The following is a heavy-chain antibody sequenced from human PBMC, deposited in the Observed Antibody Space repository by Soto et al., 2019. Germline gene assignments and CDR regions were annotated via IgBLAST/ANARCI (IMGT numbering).Heavy chain of an antibody. J-gene: IGHJ5*02. CDR2: IIPILGIA. V-gene: IGHV1-69*04. CDR1: GGTFSSYT. D-gene: IGHD5-12*01. Sequence: GASVNVSCKASGGTFSSYTISWVRQAPGQGLEWMGRIIPILGIANYAQKFQGRVTITADKSTSTAYMELSSLRSEDTAVYYCAREDVVVARHNWFDPWGQGTLVTVSS. CDR3: AREDVVVARHNWFDP.